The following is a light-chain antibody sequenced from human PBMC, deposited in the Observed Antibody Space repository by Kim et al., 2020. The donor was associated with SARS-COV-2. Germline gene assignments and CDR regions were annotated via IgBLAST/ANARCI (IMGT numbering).Light chain of an antibody. CDR2: RNN. Sequence: QSVMTQAPSASGTLGQRVTISCAGSSSNIGSRYVYWYQQLPGTAPKLLIYRNNERPSGVPDRFSGSKSGTSASLAISGLRSEDEADYYCATWDDSLRNWVFGGGTQLTVL. V-gene: IGLV1-47*01. CDR1: SSNIGSRY. J-gene: IGLJ3*02. CDR3: ATWDDSLRNWV.